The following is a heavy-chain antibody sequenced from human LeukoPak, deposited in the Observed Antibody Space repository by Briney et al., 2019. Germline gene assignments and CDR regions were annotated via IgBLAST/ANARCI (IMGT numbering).Heavy chain of an antibody. J-gene: IGHJ3*02. D-gene: IGHD3-3*01. Sequence: GGSLRLSCAASGFTFSSYAMSWVRQASGKGLEWVSAISGSGGSTYYADSVKGRFTISRDNSKNTLYLQMNSLRAEDTAVYYCAKGVRITIFGVANDAFDIWGQGAMVTVSS. V-gene: IGHV3-23*01. CDR3: AKGVRITIFGVANDAFDI. CDR2: ISGSGGST. CDR1: GFTFSSYA.